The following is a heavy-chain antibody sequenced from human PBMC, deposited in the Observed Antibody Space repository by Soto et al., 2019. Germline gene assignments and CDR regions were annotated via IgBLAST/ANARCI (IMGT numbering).Heavy chain of an antibody. Sequence: PGGSLRLSCAASGFTFSSYSMNWVRQAPGKGLEWVSSISSSSSYIYYADSVKGRFTISRDNAKNSLYLQMNSLRAEDTAVYYCARDRIAAAGKNWFDPWGQGTLVTV. D-gene: IGHD6-13*01. CDR1: GFTFSSYS. J-gene: IGHJ5*02. CDR2: ISSSSSYI. V-gene: IGHV3-21*01. CDR3: ARDRIAAAGKNWFDP.